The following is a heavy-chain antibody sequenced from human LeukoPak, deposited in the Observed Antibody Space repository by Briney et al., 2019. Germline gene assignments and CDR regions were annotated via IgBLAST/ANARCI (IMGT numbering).Heavy chain of an antibody. V-gene: IGHV1-8*01. CDR2: MNPNSGNT. CDR1: GYTFTNYD. D-gene: IGHD6-19*01. CDR3: ARSLRGWYKDY. J-gene: IGHJ4*02. Sequence: GASVKVSCKASGYTFTNYDINWVRQATGQGLEWMGRMNPNSGNTAYAQKFQGRVTMTRDTSISTVYMQLSSLRSEDTAMYYCARSLRGWYKDYWGQGTLVTVSS.